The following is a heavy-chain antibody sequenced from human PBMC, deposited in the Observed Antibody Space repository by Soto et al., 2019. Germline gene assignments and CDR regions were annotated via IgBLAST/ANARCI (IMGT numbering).Heavy chain of an antibody. CDR1: GGSFSGYY. CDR3: ARVYEGRYYYGSGSFSYYYYYGMYV. D-gene: IGHD3-10*01. V-gene: IGHV4-34*01. CDR2: INHSGST. Sequence: QVQLQQWGAGLLKPSETLSLTCAVYGGSFSGYYWSWIRQPPGKGMEWLGEINHSGSTNYNPSLKSRVTISVDTSKNQFSLKLSSVTAADTAVYYCARVYEGRYYYGSGSFSYYYYYGMYVWGQGTTVTVSS. J-gene: IGHJ6*02.